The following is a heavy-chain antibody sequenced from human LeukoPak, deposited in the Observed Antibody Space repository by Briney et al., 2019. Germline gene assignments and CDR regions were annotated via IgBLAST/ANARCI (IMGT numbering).Heavy chain of an antibody. J-gene: IGHJ4*02. D-gene: IGHD2-15*01. CDR2: ISGSGGST. CDR3: AKAPLAPIVVVVAATYDY. Sequence: GGSLRLSCAASGFTFSDYYMSWIRQAPGKGLEWVSAISGSGGSTYYADSVKGRFTISRDNSKNTLYLQMNSLRAEDTAVYYCAKAPLAPIVVVVAATYDYWGQGTLVTVSS. V-gene: IGHV3-23*01. CDR1: GFTFSDYY.